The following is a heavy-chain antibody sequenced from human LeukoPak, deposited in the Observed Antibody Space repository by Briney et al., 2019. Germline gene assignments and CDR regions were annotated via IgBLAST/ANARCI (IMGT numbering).Heavy chain of an antibody. V-gene: IGHV3-7*05. CDR2: IKQDGSEK. Sequence: PGGSLRLSCAASGFTFSSYAMNWVRQAPGKGLEWVANIKQDGSEKYYVDSVKGRFTISRDNAKNSLYLQMNILRAEDTAVYYCARAPGPERYSSGWYGGAFDYWGQGTLVTVSS. D-gene: IGHD6-19*01. CDR1: GFTFSSYA. CDR3: ARAPGPERYSSGWYGGAFDY. J-gene: IGHJ4*02.